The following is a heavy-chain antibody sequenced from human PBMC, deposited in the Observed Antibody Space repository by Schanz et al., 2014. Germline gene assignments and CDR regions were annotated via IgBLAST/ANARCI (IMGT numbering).Heavy chain of an antibody. D-gene: IGHD5-18*01. CDR3: TRGGYSYALSAFDI. J-gene: IGHJ3*02. CDR2: ITAYNGDT. V-gene: IGHV1-18*01. CDR1: GYTFTSHG. Sequence: QVQLVQSGAEVKKPGASVKVSCKASGYTFTSHGISWVRQAPGQGLEWMGWITAYNGDTNYALKLQCRVTMTTDTSTGTAYMELRSLRSDDAALYYCTRGGYSYALSAFDIWGQGTMVTVSS.